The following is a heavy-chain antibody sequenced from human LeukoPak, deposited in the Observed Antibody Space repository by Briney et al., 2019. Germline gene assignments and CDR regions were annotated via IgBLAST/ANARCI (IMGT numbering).Heavy chain of an antibody. CDR1: GFTFSNAW. Sequence: AGESLKISCAASGFTFSNAWMSWVRQAPGKGLEWVGRIKSKTDGGTTDYAAPVKGRFTISRDDSKNTLYLQMSSLKTEDTAVYYCTTETDYGDLDYWGQGTLVTVSS. CDR2: IKSKTDGGTT. J-gene: IGHJ4*02. V-gene: IGHV3-15*01. D-gene: IGHD4-17*01. CDR3: TTETDYGDLDY.